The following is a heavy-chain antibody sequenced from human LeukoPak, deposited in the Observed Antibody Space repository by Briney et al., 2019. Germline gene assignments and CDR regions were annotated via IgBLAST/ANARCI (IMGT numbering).Heavy chain of an antibody. Sequence: GESLKISCKGSGYSFTNYWIGWVRQMPGKGLEWMGIIFPADSDTRYSPSFQGHVTISADKSITTAFLQWSSLKASDTAMYYCVGQDGRGWNFDYWGQGTLVTVSS. CDR1: GYSFTNYW. D-gene: IGHD1-1*01. J-gene: IGHJ4*02. CDR2: IFPADSDT. V-gene: IGHV5-51*01. CDR3: VGQDGRGWNFDY.